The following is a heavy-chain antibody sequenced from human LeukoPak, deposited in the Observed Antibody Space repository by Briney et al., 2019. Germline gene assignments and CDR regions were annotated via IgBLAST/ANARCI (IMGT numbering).Heavy chain of an antibody. Sequence: ASVKVSCKASGYTFTSYYMHWVRHAPGQGLEWMGIINPSGDSTTYAQKFQGRVTMTRDTSTSTVYMELSSLRSEDTAVYYCAREAQQLAPLDYWGQGTLVTVSS. CDR3: AREAQQLAPLDY. D-gene: IGHD6-13*01. CDR2: INPSGDST. CDR1: GYTFTSYY. J-gene: IGHJ4*02. V-gene: IGHV1-46*01.